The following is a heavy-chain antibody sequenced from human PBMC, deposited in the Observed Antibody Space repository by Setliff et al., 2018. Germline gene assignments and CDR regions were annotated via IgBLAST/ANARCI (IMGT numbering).Heavy chain of an antibody. CDR1: GFTFSTYR. J-gene: IGHJ4*02. CDR3: ARSENCFSTHCSPYDY. D-gene: IGHD2-2*01. CDR2: IWDDGGNK. V-gene: IGHV3-33*08. Sequence: PGGSLRLSCAASGFTFSTYRMHWVRQAPGKGLEWVAVIWDDGGNKYHADSVKGRFTIFRDNSRNTLHLQMNSLRAEDTAVYYCARSENCFSTHCSPYDYWGQGTLVTVSS.